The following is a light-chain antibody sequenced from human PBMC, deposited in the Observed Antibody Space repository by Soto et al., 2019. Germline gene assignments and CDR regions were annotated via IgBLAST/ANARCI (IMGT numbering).Light chain of an antibody. CDR2: DNN. Sequence: QSVLTQPPSVSAAPGQKVTISCSGTSSNIGSNYVSWYQHLPGTAPKLLIYDNNKRSSGIPDRFSGSQSGTSATLDITGLQTGDEADYYCGTWDSGLSAVFGGGTKVIVL. J-gene: IGLJ2*01. V-gene: IGLV1-51*01. CDR1: SSNIGSNY. CDR3: GTWDSGLSAV.